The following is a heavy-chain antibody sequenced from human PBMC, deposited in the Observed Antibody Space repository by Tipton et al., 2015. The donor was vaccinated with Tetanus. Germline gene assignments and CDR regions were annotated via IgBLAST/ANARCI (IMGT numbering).Heavy chain of an antibody. J-gene: IGHJ6*02. V-gene: IGHV4-39*01. CDR3: ARHLSYYGSGTHYAYYEMDV. CDR2: IFYTGST. D-gene: IGHD3-10*01. Sequence: TLSLTCTVSGGSISSSSYYWGRIRQSPGKGLEWIGSIFYTGSTYYNPSLKRRTTISVDTPKNQFSLRLSSVTAADTALYYCARHLSYYGSGTHYAYYEMDVWGQGTTVTVSS. CDR1: GGSISSSSYY.